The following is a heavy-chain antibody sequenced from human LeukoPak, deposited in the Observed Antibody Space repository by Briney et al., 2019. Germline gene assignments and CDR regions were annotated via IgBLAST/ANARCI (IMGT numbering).Heavy chain of an antibody. Sequence: GGSLRLSCAASGFTFSNYAMKWVRQAPGKGVEWVSGITGRGGTTYYAVSVKGRFTISRDNSKNTLYLQMNSLRAEDTAVYFCAKTRTTYDFWSEYYFDFWGQGTLVTVSS. CDR1: GFTFSNYA. J-gene: IGHJ4*02. D-gene: IGHD3-3*01. CDR3: AKTRTTYDFWSEYYFDF. V-gene: IGHV3-23*01. CDR2: ITGRGGTT.